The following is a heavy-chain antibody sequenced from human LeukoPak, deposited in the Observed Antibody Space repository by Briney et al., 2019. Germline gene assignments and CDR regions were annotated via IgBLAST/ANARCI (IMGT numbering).Heavy chain of an antibody. D-gene: IGHD1-26*01. CDR2: MNPNSGNT. Sequence: ASVKVSYKTSGYTFTAYEIHWVRQATGQGLEWMGWMNPNSGNTGYEQKFQGRVTMTRDTSMTTAYMELSSLRFEDTATYYCARGGARSFAPWGQGTLVTVSS. CDR1: GYTFTAYE. J-gene: IGHJ5*02. V-gene: IGHV1-8*01. CDR3: ARGGARSFAP.